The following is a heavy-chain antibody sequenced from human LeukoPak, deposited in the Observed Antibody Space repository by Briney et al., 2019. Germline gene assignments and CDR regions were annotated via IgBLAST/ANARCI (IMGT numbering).Heavy chain of an antibody. CDR2: INHSGST. CDR3: ARGVLGRRTRYYYDSSGYYVVYFDY. D-gene: IGHD3-22*01. J-gene: IGHJ4*02. V-gene: IGHV4-34*01. CDR1: GGSFSGYY. Sequence: PSETLSLTCAVYGGSFSGYYWSWIRQPPGKGLEWIGEINHSGSTNYNPSLKSRVTISVDTSKNQFSLKLSSVTAADTAVYYCARGVLGRRTRYYYDSSGYYVVYFDYWGQGTLVTVSS.